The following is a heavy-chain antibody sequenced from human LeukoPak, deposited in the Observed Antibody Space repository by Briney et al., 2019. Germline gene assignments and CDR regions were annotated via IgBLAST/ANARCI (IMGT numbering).Heavy chain of an antibody. CDR1: GFTFSSYA. CDR2: ISYDGSNK. Sequence: GGSLRLSCAASGFTFSSYAMHWVRQAPGKGLEWVAVISYDGSNKYYADSVKGRFTISRDNSKNTLYLQMNSLRAEDTAVYYCARVAPIYSSSLYYLDYWGQGSLVTVSS. D-gene: IGHD6-13*01. J-gene: IGHJ4*02. V-gene: IGHV3-30-3*01. CDR3: ARVAPIYSSSLYYLDY.